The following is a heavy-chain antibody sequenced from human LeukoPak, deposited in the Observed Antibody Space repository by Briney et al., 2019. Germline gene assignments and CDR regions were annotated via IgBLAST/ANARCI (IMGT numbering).Heavy chain of an antibody. V-gene: IGHV4-34*01. CDR2: VNESGGT. J-gene: IGHJ5*02. D-gene: IGHD1-26*01. CDR3: ARGQGATVPQVGKNWFDP. Sequence: SETLSLTCAVYIDSFSNYHWNWIRQTPAKGMEWIGEVNESGGTNITPSLRSRVILSVDTSKNQFSLKLISVTVADTAIYYCARGQGATVPQVGKNWFDPWGQGTRVTVSS. CDR1: IDSFSNYH.